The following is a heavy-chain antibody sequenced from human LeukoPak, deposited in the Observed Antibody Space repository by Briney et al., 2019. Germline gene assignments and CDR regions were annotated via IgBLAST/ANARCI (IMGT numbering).Heavy chain of an antibody. Sequence: GGSLRLSCAASGFTFSSYAMSWVRQAPGRGLEWVGFIRSKAYGGTTEYAASVKGRFTISRDDSKSIAYLQMNSLKTEDTAVYYCTRDGDGYNPSHYWGQGTLVTVSS. CDR3: TRDGDGYNPSHY. V-gene: IGHV3-49*04. J-gene: IGHJ4*02. CDR2: IRSKAYGGTT. CDR1: GFTFSSYA. D-gene: IGHD5-24*01.